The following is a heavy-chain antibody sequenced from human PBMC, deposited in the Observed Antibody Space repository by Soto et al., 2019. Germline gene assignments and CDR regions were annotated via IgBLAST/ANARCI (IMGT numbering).Heavy chain of an antibody. D-gene: IGHD2-15*01. CDR3: AKKFTIGGPWYFDY. Sequence: EVQLWESGGGLVQPGGSLRLSCVVSGFTFTNYAMSWVRQAPGKGPEWVAAVRANGRDTFYTDSVKGRFTVSRDNSKNTVYLQMNSLRAEDKATYYYAKKFTIGGPWYFDYWGQGTPVTVSS. V-gene: IGHV3-23*01. CDR2: VRANGRDT. CDR1: GFTFTNYA. J-gene: IGHJ4*02.